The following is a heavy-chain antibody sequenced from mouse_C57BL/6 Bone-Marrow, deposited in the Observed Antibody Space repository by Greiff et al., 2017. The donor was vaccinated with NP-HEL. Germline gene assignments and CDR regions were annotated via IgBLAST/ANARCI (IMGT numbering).Heavy chain of an antibody. CDR2: INPYNGGT. CDR3: ATSTMVRVYAKDY. J-gene: IGHJ4*01. CDR1: GYTFTDYY. V-gene: IGHV1-19*01. D-gene: IGHD2-2*01. Sequence: EVQLQQSGPVLVKPGASVKMSCKASGYTFTDYYMNWVKQSHGKSLEWIGVINPYNGGTSYNQKFKGKATLTVDKSSSTAYMELNSLTSEDSAVYYCATSTMVRVYAKDYWGKGTSVTVAS.